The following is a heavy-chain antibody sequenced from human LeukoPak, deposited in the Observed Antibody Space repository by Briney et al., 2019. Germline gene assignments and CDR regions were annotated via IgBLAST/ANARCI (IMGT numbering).Heavy chain of an antibody. CDR2: ISSSSSTI. D-gene: IGHD3-3*01. Sequence: GGSLRLSCAASEFTFSSYSMNWVRQAPGKGLEWVSYISSSSSTIYYADSVKGRFTISRDNAKNSLYLQMNSLRDEDTAVYYCAREQYYDFWSGYDTGYFDYWGQGTLVTVSS. CDR1: EFTFSSYS. CDR3: AREQYYDFWSGYDTGYFDY. J-gene: IGHJ4*02. V-gene: IGHV3-48*02.